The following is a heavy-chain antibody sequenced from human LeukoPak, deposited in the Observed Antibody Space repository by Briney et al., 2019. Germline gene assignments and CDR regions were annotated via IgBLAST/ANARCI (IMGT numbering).Heavy chain of an antibody. J-gene: IGHJ4*02. CDR3: ARDYGSRLVHDNTAFLR. V-gene: IGHV3-30-3*01. D-gene: IGHD3-10*01. CDR1: GFTFSSYA. Sequence: PGRSLRLSCAASGFTFSSYAMHWVRQAPGKGLEWVAVISYDGSNKYYADSVKGRFTISRDNAKNSLYLQMNSLRAEDTAVYYCARDYGSRLVHDNTAFLRWGQGTLVTVSS. CDR2: ISYDGSNK.